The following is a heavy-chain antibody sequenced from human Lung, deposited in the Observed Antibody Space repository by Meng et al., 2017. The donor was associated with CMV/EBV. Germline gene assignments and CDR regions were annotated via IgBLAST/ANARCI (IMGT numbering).Heavy chain of an antibody. D-gene: IGHD2-8*01. CDR2: IFYTGNT. CDR3: ARDYAGGPAHLYNFDY. V-gene: IGHV4-39*02. J-gene: IGHJ4*02. Sequence: LXCTVPRVPVGSSDFYWGWVRQPPGKGLEWIGTIFYTGNTWYNLSLQSRLTISSDTSRNQFSLELKFATAADTATYYCARDYAGGPAHLYNFDYWGQGXLVTVSS. CDR1: RVPVGSSDFY.